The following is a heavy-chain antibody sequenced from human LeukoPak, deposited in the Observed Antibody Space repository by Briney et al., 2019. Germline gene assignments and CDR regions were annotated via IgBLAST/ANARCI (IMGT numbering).Heavy chain of an antibody. J-gene: IGHJ3*02. CDR3: ARVGATRDSSAFDI. CDR2: INPNSGGT. D-gene: IGHD1-26*01. CDR1: GYTFTGYY. V-gene: IGHV1-2*02. Sequence: GASVKVSCKASGYTFTGYYMHWVRQAPGQGLEWMGWINPNSGGTNYAQKFQGRVTMTRDTSISTAYMELSRLRSDDTAVYYCARVGATRDSSAFDIWGQGTMVTVSS.